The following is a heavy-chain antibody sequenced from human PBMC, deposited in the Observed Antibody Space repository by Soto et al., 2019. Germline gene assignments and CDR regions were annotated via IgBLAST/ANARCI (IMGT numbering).Heavy chain of an antibody. CDR1: GASVTTSY. Sequence: QVQLEESGPGLVKPSETLSLACSVSGASVTTSYWNWIRQPPGKTLEWIGHMYYGGNTDYNPSLKGRVSFSVDTTKNQFSLNLTSLTAADTAVYYCATGRGGYATPYWGQGILVGVSS. CDR3: ATGRGGYATPY. V-gene: IGHV4-59*02. D-gene: IGHD5-12*01. CDR2: MYYGGNT. J-gene: IGHJ4*02.